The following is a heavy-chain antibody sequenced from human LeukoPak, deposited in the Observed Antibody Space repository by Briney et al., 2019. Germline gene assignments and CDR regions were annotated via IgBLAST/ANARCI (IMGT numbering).Heavy chain of an antibody. D-gene: IGHD2-2*01. V-gene: IGHV3-23*01. Sequence: GGTLRLSSAASGFTFSSYGMSWVRPAPGKGLEWVSGISGNSGTTYYADSVKGRFTISRDNSKNTLYLQMNSLRVEDTAVYYCAKGVVVAPDVTPFDYWGQGTLVTVSS. CDR1: GFTFSSYG. CDR3: AKGVVVAPDVTPFDY. J-gene: IGHJ4*02. CDR2: ISGNSGTT.